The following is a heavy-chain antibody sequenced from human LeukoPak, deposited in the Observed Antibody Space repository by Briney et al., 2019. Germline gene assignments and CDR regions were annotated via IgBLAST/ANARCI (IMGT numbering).Heavy chain of an antibody. CDR1: GFSLTTTGVG. Sequence: ESGPTLVKPTQTLPLTCDFSGFSLTTTGVGVGWIRQPPGKALEWLGSMYWDGDKRYRPSLKTRLTITKDTSKDQVVLTMTDMDPVDTATYYCARSIGDLDYWGQGILVTVSS. J-gene: IGHJ4*02. CDR2: MYWDGDK. D-gene: IGHD3-10*01. V-gene: IGHV2-5*02. CDR3: ARSIGDLDY.